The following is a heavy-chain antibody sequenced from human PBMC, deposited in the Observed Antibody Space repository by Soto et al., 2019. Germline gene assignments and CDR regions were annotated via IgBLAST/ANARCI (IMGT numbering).Heavy chain of an antibody. CDR3: ARDGRTRYYDFWSGSGTDYYYYGMDV. CDR1: GYTFTSYY. V-gene: IGHV1-46*01. Sequence: ASVKVSCKASGYTFTSYYMHWVRQAPGQGLEWMGIINPSGGSTSYAQKFQGRVTMTRDTSTSTGYMELSSLRSEDTAVYYCARDGRTRYYDFWSGSGTDYYYYGMDVWGQGTTVTVSS. D-gene: IGHD3-3*01. CDR2: INPSGGST. J-gene: IGHJ6*02.